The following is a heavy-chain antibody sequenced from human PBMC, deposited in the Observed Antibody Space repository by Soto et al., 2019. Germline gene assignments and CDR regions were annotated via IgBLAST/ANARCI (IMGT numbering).Heavy chain of an antibody. Sequence: PGGSLRLSCAASGFTFSNAWMSWVRQAPGKGLEWVGRIKSKTDGGTTDYAAPVKGRFTISRDDSKNTLYLQMNSLKTEDTAVYYCTMRDGDNNGGYYYYYGMDVWGQGTTVTVSS. V-gene: IGHV3-15*01. J-gene: IGHJ6*02. CDR3: TMRDGDNNGGYYYYYGMDV. CDR2: IKSKTDGGTT. CDR1: GFTFSNAW. D-gene: IGHD2-8*01.